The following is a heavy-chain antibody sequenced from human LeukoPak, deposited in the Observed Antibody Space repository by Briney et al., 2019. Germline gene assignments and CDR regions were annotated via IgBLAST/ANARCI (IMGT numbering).Heavy chain of an antibody. CDR3: AKDNTYYYDSSGYLDY. CDR1: GFTFSSYA. CDR2: ISGSGGST. J-gene: IGHJ4*02. V-gene: IGHV3-23*01. D-gene: IGHD3-22*01. Sequence: GGSLRLSCAASGFTFSSYAMSWVRQAPGKGLEWVSAISGSGGSTYYADSVKGRFTISRDNSKNTLYLQMNSLRAEDTAVYYCAKDNTYYYDSSGYLDYWGQGTLVTVSS.